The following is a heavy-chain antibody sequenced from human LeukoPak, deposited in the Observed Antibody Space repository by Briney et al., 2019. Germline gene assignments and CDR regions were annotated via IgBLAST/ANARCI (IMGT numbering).Heavy chain of an antibody. D-gene: IGHD3-22*01. CDR3: AKDMLGITMIVGLDY. J-gene: IGHJ4*02. V-gene: IGHV3-43*02. CDR1: GFTFDDYA. Sequence: PGGSLRLSCAASGFTFDDYAMHWVRQAPGKCLEWVSLISGDGGSTYYADSVKGRFTISRDNSKNSLYLQMNSLRTEDTALYYCAKDMLGITMIVGLDYWGQGTLVTVSS. CDR2: ISGDGGST.